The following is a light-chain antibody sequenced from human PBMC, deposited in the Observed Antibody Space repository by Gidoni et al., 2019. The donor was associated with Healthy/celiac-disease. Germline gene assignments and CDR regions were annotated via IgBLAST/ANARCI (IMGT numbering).Light chain of an antibody. Sequence: EIVLTQSPGTLSLSPGERATLSCRASQRVSSSYLAWYQQKPGQAPRLLIYGASSRATGIPDRFSGSGSGTDFTLTISRLEPEDFAVYYCQQYGSSLFXGXTKVEIK. CDR2: GAS. J-gene: IGKJ4*01. V-gene: IGKV3-20*01. CDR1: QRVSSSY. CDR3: QQYGSSL.